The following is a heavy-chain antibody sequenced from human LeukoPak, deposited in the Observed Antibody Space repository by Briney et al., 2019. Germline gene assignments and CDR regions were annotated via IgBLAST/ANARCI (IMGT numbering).Heavy chain of an antibody. J-gene: IGHJ4*02. CDR2: IYTTGST. CDR1: GASISHYY. D-gene: IGHD3-9*01. Sequence: SETLSLTCTVSGASISHYYWSWIRQPAGKGLEWIGRIYTTGSTNYNPSPKSRVTMSVDTSKNQFSLRLSSLPAADTAVYYCATIAPTGSVYAPDYWGQGTLVTVSS. V-gene: IGHV4-4*07. CDR3: ATIAPTGSVYAPDY.